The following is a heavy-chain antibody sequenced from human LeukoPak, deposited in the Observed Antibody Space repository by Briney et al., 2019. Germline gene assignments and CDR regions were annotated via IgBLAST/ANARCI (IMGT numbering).Heavy chain of an antibody. CDR3: AREGYSSSWYRSFGI. Sequence: SVKVSCKASGGTFSSYAISWVRQAPGQGLEWMGGIIPIFGTANYAQKFQGRVTITTDESTSTAYMELSNLRSEDTAVYYCAREGYSSSWYRSFGIWGQGTMVTVSS. V-gene: IGHV1-69*05. J-gene: IGHJ3*02. D-gene: IGHD6-13*01. CDR1: GGTFSSYA. CDR2: IIPIFGTA.